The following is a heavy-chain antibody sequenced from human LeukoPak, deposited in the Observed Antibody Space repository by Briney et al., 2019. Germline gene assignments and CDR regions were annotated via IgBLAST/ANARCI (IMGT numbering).Heavy chain of an antibody. Sequence: GGSLRLSCAASGFTFDDYGMSWVRQAPGKGLEWVSGINWNGGSTGYADSVKGRFTISRDNAKNSLYLQMNSLRAEDTALYYCARDYHGSGSYFWFDPWGQGTLVTVSS. D-gene: IGHD3-10*01. V-gene: IGHV3-20*04. CDR2: INWNGGST. J-gene: IGHJ5*02. CDR3: ARDYHGSGSYFWFDP. CDR1: GFTFDDYG.